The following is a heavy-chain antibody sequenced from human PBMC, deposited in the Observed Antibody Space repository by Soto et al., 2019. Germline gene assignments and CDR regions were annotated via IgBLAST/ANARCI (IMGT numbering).Heavy chain of an antibody. CDR2: IIPFFGTA. Sequence: QVQLVQSGAEVKKPGSSVKVSCKASGGTFSSYAISWVRQASGQGLEWMEGIIPFFGTATYEQKFQGRVTIPADESTSTAYIELSSLRSEDTAVYYCARHDCISTSCYYYYYCGMDVWGQGTTVTVSS. D-gene: IGHD2-2*01. J-gene: IGHJ6*02. CDR1: GGTFSSYA. CDR3: ARHDCISTSCYYYYYCGMDV. V-gene: IGHV1-69*12.